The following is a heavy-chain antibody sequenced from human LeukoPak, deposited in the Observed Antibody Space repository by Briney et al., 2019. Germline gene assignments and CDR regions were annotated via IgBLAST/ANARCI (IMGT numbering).Heavy chain of an antibody. CDR2: ISSSSSYT. V-gene: IGHV3-11*06. J-gene: IGHJ4*02. D-gene: IGHD2-21*02. CDR1: GFIFSNAW. Sequence: GGSLRLSCAASGFIFSNAWMSWVRQAPGKGLEWISYISSSSSYTNYADSVKGRFTISRDNAKNSLYLQMNSLRAEDTAVYYCARDTSTDFPFDYWGQGTLVTVSS. CDR3: ARDTSTDFPFDY.